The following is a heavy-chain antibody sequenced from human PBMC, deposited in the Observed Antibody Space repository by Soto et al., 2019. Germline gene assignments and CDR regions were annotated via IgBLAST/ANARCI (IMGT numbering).Heavy chain of an antibody. CDR3: ARAGERVRLRFLEWLPFDY. CDR1: GGSFSGYY. CDR2: INHSGST. D-gene: IGHD3-3*01. Sequence: SETLSLTCAVYGGSFSGYYWSWIRQPPGKGLEWIGEINHSGSTSYNPSLKSRVTISVDTSKNQFSLKLSSVTAADTAVYYCARAGERVRLRFLEWLPFDYWGQGTLVTVSS. V-gene: IGHV4-34*01. J-gene: IGHJ4*02.